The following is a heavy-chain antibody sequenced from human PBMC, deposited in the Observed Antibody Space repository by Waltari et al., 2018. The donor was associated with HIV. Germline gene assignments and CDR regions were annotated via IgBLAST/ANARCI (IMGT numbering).Heavy chain of an antibody. CDR2: IIPICGKA. D-gene: IGHD3-10*01. V-gene: IGHV1-69*13. J-gene: IGHJ3*02. CDR3: ASGHYYGSGYGAFDI. CDR1: GGTFSSYA. Sequence: QVQLVQSGAEVKKPGSSVKVSCKASGGTFSSYAISWVRQAPGQGLEWMGGIIPICGKANYAQKVQGRVTITADESTSTAYMELSSLRSEDTAVYYCASGHYYGSGYGAFDIWGQGTMVTVSS.